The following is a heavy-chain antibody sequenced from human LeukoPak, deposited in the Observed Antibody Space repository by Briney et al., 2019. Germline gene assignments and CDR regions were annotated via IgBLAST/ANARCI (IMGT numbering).Heavy chain of an antibody. CDR2: IYHSGST. V-gene: IGHV4-4*02. CDR1: GGSISSSNW. D-gene: IGHD2-2*02. CDR3: ARRRFVVVPAAIDYFDY. Sequence: PSETLSLTCAVSGGSISSSNWWSWVRQPPGKGLEWIGEIYHSGSTNYNPSLKSRVTISVDKSKNQFSLKLSPVTAADTAVYYCARRRFVVVPAAIDYFDYWGQGTLVTVSS. J-gene: IGHJ4*02.